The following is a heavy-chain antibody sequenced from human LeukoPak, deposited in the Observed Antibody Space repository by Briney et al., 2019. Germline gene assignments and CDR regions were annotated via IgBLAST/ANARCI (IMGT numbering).Heavy chain of an antibody. D-gene: IGHD1-26*01. V-gene: IGHV3-23*01. CDR1: GFTFSSYA. J-gene: IGHJ4*02. Sequence: GGSLRLSCAASGFTFSSYAMSWVRQAPGKGLEWVSAISGSGGSTYYADSVKGRFTISRDNAKNSLYLQMNSLRAEDTAVYYCASQSLVGATTSGGFDYWGQGTLVTVSS. CDR3: ASQSLVGATTSGGFDY. CDR2: ISGSGGST.